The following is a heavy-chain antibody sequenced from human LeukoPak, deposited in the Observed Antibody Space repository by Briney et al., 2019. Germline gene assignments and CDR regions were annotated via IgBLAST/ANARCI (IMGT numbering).Heavy chain of an antibody. Sequence: PSETLSLTCAVYGGSFSGYYWSWIRQPPGKRLEWIGEINHSGSTNYNPSLKSRVTISVDTSKNQFSLKLSSVTAADTAVYYCARHGDYYGSGSRYWGQGTLVTVSS. V-gene: IGHV4-34*01. CDR2: INHSGST. D-gene: IGHD3-10*01. CDR1: GGSFSGYY. J-gene: IGHJ4*02. CDR3: ARHGDYYGSGSRY.